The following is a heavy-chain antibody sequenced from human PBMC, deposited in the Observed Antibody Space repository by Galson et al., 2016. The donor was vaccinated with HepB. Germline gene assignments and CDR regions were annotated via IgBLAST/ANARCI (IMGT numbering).Heavy chain of an antibody. J-gene: IGHJ4*02. CDR2: ISSSGANT. D-gene: IGHD4-23*01. Sequence: SLRLSCAASGFTFSNYAMSWVRQAPGKGLEWVSSISSSGANTKYADSVKGRFTISRDNSRSTLYLQMHSLRAEDTAVYYCAREGSGGFDYWGQGTLVTVSS. V-gene: IGHV3-23*01. CDR1: GFTFSNYA. CDR3: AREGSGGFDY.